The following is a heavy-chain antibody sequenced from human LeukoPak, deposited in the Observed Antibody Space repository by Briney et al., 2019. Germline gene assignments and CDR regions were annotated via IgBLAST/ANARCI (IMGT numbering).Heavy chain of an antibody. J-gene: IGHJ4*02. CDR2: ISYDGSNK. V-gene: IGHV3-30*04. CDR3: ARGLGDFDY. CDR1: GFTFSSYA. Sequence: GGSLRLSCAASGFTFSSYAMHWVRQAPGQGLEGVAVISYDGSNKYYAVTVTGRITISTDNSKNTLYLQINSARDEDTDVYYCARGLGDFDYWGQGTLVTVSS.